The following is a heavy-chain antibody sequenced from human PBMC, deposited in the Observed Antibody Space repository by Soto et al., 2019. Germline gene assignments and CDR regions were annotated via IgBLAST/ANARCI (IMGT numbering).Heavy chain of an antibody. CDR3: ARDGHTSSSLAFDF. CDR2: IYDSGRS. CDR1: GGSISGYY. D-gene: IGHD6-6*01. Sequence: QVQLQESGPGLVKPSETLSLTCTVSGGSISGYYWSWIRQPPGKGLEWIGFIYDSGRSNYNPSRKRRVTMSEDTSKNQFSLRLSSVTAADTAVYYCARDGHTSSSLAFDFWGQGTMVTVSS. V-gene: IGHV4-59*01. J-gene: IGHJ3*01.